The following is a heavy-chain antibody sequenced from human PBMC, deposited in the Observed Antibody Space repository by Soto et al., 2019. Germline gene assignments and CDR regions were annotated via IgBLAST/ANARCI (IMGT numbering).Heavy chain of an antibody. Sequence: GGSLRLSCAASGFIFRDWFMSWIRQAPGKGLEWISYISKDSGRATRYADSVKGRFTISRDNSKNTLYLQMNSLRAEDTAVYYCARARAGGYYDILTGYFSDFDYWGQGTLVTVSS. CDR1: GFIFRDWF. V-gene: IGHV3-11*04. D-gene: IGHD3-9*01. CDR2: ISKDSGRAT. J-gene: IGHJ4*02. CDR3: ARARAGGYYDILTGYFSDFDY.